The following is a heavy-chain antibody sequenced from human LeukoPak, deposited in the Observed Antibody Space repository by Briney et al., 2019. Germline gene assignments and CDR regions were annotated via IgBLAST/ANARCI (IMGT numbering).Heavy chain of an antibody. CDR2: MNPNSGNT. D-gene: IGHD2-2*01. CDR3: ARPYCSSTSCPPNEGAFDI. Sequence: ASVKVSCKASGYTFTSYDINWVRQATGQGLEWMGWMNPNSGNTGYAQKFQGRVTMTRNTSISTAYMELSSLRSEDTAVYYCARPYCSSTSCPPNEGAFDIWGQGTMVTVSS. V-gene: IGHV1-8*01. CDR1: GYTFTSYD. J-gene: IGHJ3*02.